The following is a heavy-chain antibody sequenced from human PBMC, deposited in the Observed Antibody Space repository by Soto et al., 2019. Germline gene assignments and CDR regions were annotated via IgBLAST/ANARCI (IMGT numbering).Heavy chain of an antibody. CDR2: IDPSDSYT. V-gene: IGHV5-10-1*01. D-gene: IGHD5-18*01. Sequence: GESLKISCKGSGYSFTSYWISWVRQMPGKGLEWMGRIDPSDSYTNYSPSFQGHVTISADKSISTAYLQWSSLKASDTATYYCASQPRYSYGFRDAFDIWGQGTMVTVSS. CDR3: ASQPRYSYGFRDAFDI. CDR1: GYSFTSYW. J-gene: IGHJ3*02.